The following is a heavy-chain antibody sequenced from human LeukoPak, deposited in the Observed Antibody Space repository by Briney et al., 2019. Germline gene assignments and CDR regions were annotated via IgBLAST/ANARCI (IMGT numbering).Heavy chain of an antibody. CDR1: GFTFSSYG. CDR3: ARAASGYDYDYYYYYGMDV. CDR2: IWYDGSNK. Sequence: PGGSLRLSCAASGFTFSSYGMHWVRQAPGKGLEWVAVIWYDGSNKYYADSVKGRFTISRDNSKNTLYLQMNSLRAEDTAVYYCARAASGYDYDYYYYYGMDVWGQGTTVTVSS. V-gene: IGHV3-33*01. J-gene: IGHJ6*02. D-gene: IGHD5-12*01.